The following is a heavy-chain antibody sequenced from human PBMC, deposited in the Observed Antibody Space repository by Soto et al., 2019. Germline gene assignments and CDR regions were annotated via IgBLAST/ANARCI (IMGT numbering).Heavy chain of an antibody. CDR3: AKTIMTSGDSRGRGALIDS. V-gene: IGHV3-30*18. CDR1: GFSFSNFG. J-gene: IGHJ4*02. CDR2: VSYEGSSK. D-gene: IGHD3-16*01. Sequence: QVQLVESGGGMVQPGRSLRLSCAASGFSFSNFGMHWVRQAPGKGLEWAAVVSYEGSSKHYADSVKGRFTISRDNSKNTVYLQMDSLRAEDTAVYYCAKTIMTSGDSRGRGALIDSWGQGTLVTVSS.